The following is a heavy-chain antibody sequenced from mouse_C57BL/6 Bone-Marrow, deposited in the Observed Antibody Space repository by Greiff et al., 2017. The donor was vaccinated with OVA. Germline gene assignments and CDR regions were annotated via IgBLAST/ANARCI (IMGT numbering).Heavy chain of an antibody. CDR2: IDPENGDT. V-gene: IGHV14-4*01. D-gene: IGHD1-1*01. CDR1: GFNIKDDY. J-gene: IGHJ2*01. Sequence: EVQLQQSGAELVRPGASVKLSCTASGFNIKDDYMHWVKQRPEQGLEWIGWIDPENGDTEYASKFQGKATITADTSSNTAYLPLSSLTSEDTAVYYCTIYYYGSSEDFDYWGQGTTLTVSS. CDR3: TIYYYGSSEDFDY.